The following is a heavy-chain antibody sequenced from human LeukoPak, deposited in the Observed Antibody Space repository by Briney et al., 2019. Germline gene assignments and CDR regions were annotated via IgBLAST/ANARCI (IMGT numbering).Heavy chain of an antibody. CDR2: IVRSGDTT. J-gene: IGHJ4*02. CDR1: GFTFSSFA. Sequence: GGSLILSCAASGFTFSSFAMTWVRQAPGKGLEWVSTIVRSGDTTYYTDSVKGRFTVSRDNSKNSLYLQMNSPRAEDTAVYYCAKDAVAPGSSGDFFDYWGLGTLVTVSS. V-gene: IGHV3-23*01. D-gene: IGHD3-10*01. CDR3: AKDAVAPGSSGDFFDY.